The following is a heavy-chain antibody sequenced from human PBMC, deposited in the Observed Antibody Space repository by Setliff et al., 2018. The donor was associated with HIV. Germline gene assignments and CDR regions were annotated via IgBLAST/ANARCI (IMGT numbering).Heavy chain of an antibody. V-gene: IGHV4-34*01. CDR1: GASFSDYS. J-gene: IGHJ4*02. D-gene: IGHD5-12*01. CDR2: INHSGST. CDR3: AKSPGFTGYGGSG. Sequence: PSETLSLTCAVYGASFSDYSWSWIRQPPGKGLEWIGEINHSGSTNYNPSLKTRVTISVDTSKNQFSLKLTSATAADTAVYYCAKSPGFTGYGGSGWGQGTLVTVSS.